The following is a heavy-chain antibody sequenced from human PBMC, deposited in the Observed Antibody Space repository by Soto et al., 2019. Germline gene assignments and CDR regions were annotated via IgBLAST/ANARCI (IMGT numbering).Heavy chain of an antibody. CDR3: ARGDVAGPIDY. Sequence: QVQLVESGGGVVQPWRSLRLSCAASGFTFSSYAMHWVRQAPGKGLEWVAVISYDGNNKSYSDSVKGRFTIPRDNSKNTLYLQMNSLRAEDTAVYYCARGDVAGPIDYWGQGILVTVSS. J-gene: IGHJ4*02. D-gene: IGHD6-19*01. CDR2: ISYDGNNK. CDR1: GFTFSSYA. V-gene: IGHV3-30-3*01.